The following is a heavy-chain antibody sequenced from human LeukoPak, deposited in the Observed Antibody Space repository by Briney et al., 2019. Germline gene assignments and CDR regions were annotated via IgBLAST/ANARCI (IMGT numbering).Heavy chain of an antibody. V-gene: IGHV1-69*05. Sequence: GASVKVSCKASGGTFSSYAISWVRQAPGQGLEWMGGIIPIFGTANYAQKFQGRVTITRNTSISTAYMELSSLRSEDTAVYYCAREGGGSLEWGPYYYYYMDVWGKGTTVTVSS. CDR2: IIPIFGTA. J-gene: IGHJ6*03. D-gene: IGHD1-26*01. CDR3: AREGGGSLEWGPYYYYYMDV. CDR1: GGTFSSYA.